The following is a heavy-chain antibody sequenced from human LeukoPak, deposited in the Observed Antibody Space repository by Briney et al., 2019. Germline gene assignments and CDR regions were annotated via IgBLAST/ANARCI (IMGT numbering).Heavy chain of an antibody. CDR1: GYTFTGYY. V-gene: IGHV1-2*02. J-gene: IGHJ6*02. CDR3: AREKQQLVPYYSMDV. CDR2: INPNSGGT. Sequence: GASVKVSCKASGYTFTGYYMHWVRQAPGQGLEWMGWINPNSGGTNYAQKFQGRVTMTRDTSISTAYMELSRLRSDDTAVYYCAREKQQLVPYYSMDVWGQGTTVTVSS. D-gene: IGHD6-13*01.